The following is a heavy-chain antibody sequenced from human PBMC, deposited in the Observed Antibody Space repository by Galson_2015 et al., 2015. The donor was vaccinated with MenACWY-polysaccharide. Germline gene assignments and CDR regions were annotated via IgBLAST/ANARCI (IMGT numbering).Heavy chain of an antibody. CDR3: AKAHYYDSSGYWDGISWFDP. CDR1: GFTFSSYA. D-gene: IGHD3-22*01. CDR2: ISGSGGST. J-gene: IGHJ5*02. V-gene: IGHV3-23*01. Sequence: SLRLSCAASGFTFSSYAMSWVRQAPGKGLEWVSAISGSGGSTYYADSVKGRFTISRDNSKNTLYLQMNSLRAEDTAVYYWAKAHYYDSSGYWDGISWFDPWGQGTLVTVSS.